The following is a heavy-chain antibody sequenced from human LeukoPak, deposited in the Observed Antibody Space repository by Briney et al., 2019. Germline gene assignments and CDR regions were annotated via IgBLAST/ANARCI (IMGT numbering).Heavy chain of an antibody. V-gene: IGHV4-59*08. CDR2: IFYSGST. Sequence: SETLSFTCTVSGGSITSYYWSWIRQPPGKGLEWIGYIFYSGSTNYNPSLKSRVTISVDTSKSQFSLNLSSVTAADTAMYYCARHGRNSGAPNYWGQGTLVTVSS. D-gene: IGHD6-19*01. J-gene: IGHJ4*02. CDR3: ARHGRNSGAPNY. CDR1: GGSITSYY.